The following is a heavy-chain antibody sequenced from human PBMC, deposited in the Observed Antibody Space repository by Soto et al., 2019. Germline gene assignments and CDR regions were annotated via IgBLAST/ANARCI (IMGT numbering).Heavy chain of an antibody. CDR1: GFTFSDYY. Sequence: LRLSCAASGFTFSDYYMSWFRQAPGKGLEWVSYISGSGSTIHDADSVKGRFTISRDNAKNSLYLQMNSLRAEDTAVYYCARLGSIAAAGTPDYWGQGTLVTVSS. CDR2: ISGSGSTI. D-gene: IGHD6-13*01. J-gene: IGHJ4*02. V-gene: IGHV3-11*01. CDR3: ARLGSIAAAGTPDY.